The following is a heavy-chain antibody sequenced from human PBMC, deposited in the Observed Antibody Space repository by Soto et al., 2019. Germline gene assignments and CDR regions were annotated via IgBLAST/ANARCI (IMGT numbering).Heavy chain of an antibody. J-gene: IGHJ6*02. Sequence: GSLRLTCAESGCTFSSGSRNCVRQAPGKGLEWVSSISSSSSYIYYADSVKGRFTISRDNAKNSLYLQLNSLRAEDTAVYYCARRYLCYYGMDVWGQGTLVTVSS. CDR1: GCTFSSGS. CDR3: ARRYLCYYGMDV. CDR2: ISSSSSYI. V-gene: IGHV3-21*01. D-gene: IGHD1-26*01.